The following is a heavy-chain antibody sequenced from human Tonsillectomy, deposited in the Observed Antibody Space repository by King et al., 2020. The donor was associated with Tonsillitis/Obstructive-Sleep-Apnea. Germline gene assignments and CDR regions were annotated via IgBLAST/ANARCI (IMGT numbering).Heavy chain of an antibody. J-gene: IGHJ4*02. V-gene: IGHV4-4*07. CDR2: IYTSGST. Sequence: VQLQESGPGLVKPSETLSLTCTVSGGSISSYYWSWIRQPAGKGLEWIGRIYTSGSTNYNPSLKSRVTMSVDTSKNQFSLKLSSVTAADTAVYYCARDRYDFWSGYYFFDYWGQGTLVTVSS. CDR3: ARDRYDFWSGYYFFDY. D-gene: IGHD3-3*01. CDR1: GGSISSYY.